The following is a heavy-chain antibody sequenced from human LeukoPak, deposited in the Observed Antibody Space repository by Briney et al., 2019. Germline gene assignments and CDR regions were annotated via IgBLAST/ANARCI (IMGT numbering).Heavy chain of an antibody. J-gene: IGHJ6*03. D-gene: IGHD2-2*02. CDR3: ARPIPGYYYYYMDV. Sequence: SETLSLTCTVSGGSISSSSYYWGWIRHPPGKGLEWIGSIYYSGSTYYNPSLKSRVTISVDTSKNQFSLKLSSVTAADTAVYYCARPIPGYYYYYMDVWGKGTTVTVSS. CDR1: GGSISSSSYY. CDR2: IYYSGST. V-gene: IGHV4-39*01.